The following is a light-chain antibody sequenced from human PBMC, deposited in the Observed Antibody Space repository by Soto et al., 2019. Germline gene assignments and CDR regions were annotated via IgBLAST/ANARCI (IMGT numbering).Light chain of an antibody. CDR2: GAS. J-gene: IGKJ1*01. Sequence: EIVMTQSPATLSVSPGERATLSCRASQSVSSDLAWYHQKPGQAPRLLIYGASTRATGIPARFSGSGSGTELTLTINSLQSEDFAVYYCQQYNKWQRTFGQGTKVDI. CDR1: QSVSSD. CDR3: QQYNKWQRT. V-gene: IGKV3-15*01.